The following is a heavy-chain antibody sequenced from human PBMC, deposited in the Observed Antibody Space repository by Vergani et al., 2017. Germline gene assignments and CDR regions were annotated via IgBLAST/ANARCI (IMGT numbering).Heavy chain of an antibody. J-gene: IGHJ3*02. Sequence: QLQLQESGPGLVKPSETLSLTCTVSGGSISSSSYYWGWIRQPPGKGLEWIGSIYYSGSTYYNPSLKSRVTISVDTSKNQFSLKLSPVTAADTAVYYCARPKVYQLLHVAFDIWGQGTMVTVSS. V-gene: IGHV4-39*01. CDR1: GGSISSSSYY. D-gene: IGHD2-2*01. CDR3: ARPKVYQLLHVAFDI. CDR2: IYYSGST.